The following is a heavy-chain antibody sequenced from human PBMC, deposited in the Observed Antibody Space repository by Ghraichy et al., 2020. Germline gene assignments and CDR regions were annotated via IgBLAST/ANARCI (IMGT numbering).Heavy chain of an antibody. D-gene: IGHD3-22*01. V-gene: IGHV3-23*01. CDR2: ISSNGGST. CDR1: GFTFSNYA. Sequence: GGSLRLSCAASGFTFSNYAMSWVRQAPGMGLEWVSAISSNGGSTYYADSVEGRFTVSRDNSKNTLYLQMNSLRAEDTAVYFCAKSSSGMFYYDWIAFDIWGQGTMVTVSS. CDR3: AKSSSGMFYYDWIAFDI. J-gene: IGHJ3*02.